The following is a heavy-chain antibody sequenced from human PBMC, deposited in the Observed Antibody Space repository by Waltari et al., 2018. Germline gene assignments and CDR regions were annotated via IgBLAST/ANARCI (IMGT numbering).Heavy chain of an antibody. CDR2: ISSSSSYI. J-gene: IGHJ5*02. CDR3: ARGGNWFDP. CDR1: GGTFCSYS. Sequence: ESQLVVSGGGLVKTGGSLRFSCAASGGTFCSYSMNWVRQAPGKGLEWVSSISSSSSYIYYADSVKGRFTISRDNAKNSLYLQMNSLRAEDTAVYYCARGGNWFDPWGQGTLVTVSS. D-gene: IGHD3-10*01. V-gene: IGHV3-21*01.